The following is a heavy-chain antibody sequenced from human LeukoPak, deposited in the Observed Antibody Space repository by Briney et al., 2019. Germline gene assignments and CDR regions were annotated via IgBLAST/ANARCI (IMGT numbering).Heavy chain of an antibody. CDR2: IKQDGSEN. Sequence: PGGSLRLSCAASGFTFSSFWMTWVRQAPGKGLEWVANIKQDGSENYYVDSVKGRFTISRDNAKNSLYLQMNSLRAEDTAVYYCARARKYSYGPLDYWGQGTLVTVSS. J-gene: IGHJ4*02. D-gene: IGHD5-18*01. CDR1: GFTFSSFW. CDR3: ARARKYSYGPLDY. V-gene: IGHV3-7*02.